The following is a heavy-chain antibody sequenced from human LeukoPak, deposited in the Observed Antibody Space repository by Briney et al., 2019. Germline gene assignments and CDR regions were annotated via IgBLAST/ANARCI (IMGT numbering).Heavy chain of an antibody. CDR2: ISGSGGST. J-gene: IGHJ4*02. CDR3: VKDRECSGGSCYFHY. D-gene: IGHD2-15*01. CDR1: GFTFSSYA. V-gene: IGHV3-23*01. Sequence: PGGSLRLSCAASGFTFSSYAMSWVRQAPGKGLEWVSAISGSGGSTYYADSVKGRFTISRDNSKNTLDMQMNGLRAEDTAVYYCVKDRECSGGSCYFHYWGQGTLVTVSS.